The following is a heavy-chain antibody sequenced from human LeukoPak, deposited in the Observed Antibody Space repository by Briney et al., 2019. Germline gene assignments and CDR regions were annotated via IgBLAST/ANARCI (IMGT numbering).Heavy chain of an antibody. CDR1: GYTLTELS. Sequence: ASVKVSCKVSGYTLTELSMHWVRQAPGQGLEWMGWINAYNGDTNYAQKLQGRVTMTTDTSTSTAYMELRSLRSDDTAVYYCASARAPAANPSVRAFDIWGRGTMVIVSS. J-gene: IGHJ3*02. D-gene: IGHD2-2*01. V-gene: IGHV1-18*01. CDR2: INAYNGDT. CDR3: ASARAPAANPSVRAFDI.